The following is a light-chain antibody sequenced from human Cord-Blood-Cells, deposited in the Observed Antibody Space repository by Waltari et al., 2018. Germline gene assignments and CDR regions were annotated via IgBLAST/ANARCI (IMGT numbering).Light chain of an antibody. J-gene: IGLJ3*02. CDR2: EGS. Sequence: QSALTQPASVSGSPGQAITIPCTGTSSDVGSYNLFSWYQQHPGKAPKLMIYEGSKRPSGVSNRFSGSKSGNTASLTISGLQAEDEADYYCCSYAGSSTFEWVFGGGTKLTVL. CDR1: SSDVGSYNL. V-gene: IGLV2-23*03. CDR3: CSYAGSSTFEWV.